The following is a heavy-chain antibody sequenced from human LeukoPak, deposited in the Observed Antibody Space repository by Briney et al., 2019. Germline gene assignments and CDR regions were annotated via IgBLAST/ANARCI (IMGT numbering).Heavy chain of an antibody. CDR3: VREESGGYFDY. CDR1: GFTFTNYL. CDR2: IAPSVDTT. D-gene: IGHD2-8*02. Sequence: GASVKVSCKSSGFTFTNYLLHWVRQAPGQGLEWVGRIAPSVDTTNYAQKFRDRVTMTRDTSTSTVYMELCSLRSEDTAVYSCVREESGGYFDYWGQGTLVSVSS. J-gene: IGHJ4*02. V-gene: IGHV1-46*01.